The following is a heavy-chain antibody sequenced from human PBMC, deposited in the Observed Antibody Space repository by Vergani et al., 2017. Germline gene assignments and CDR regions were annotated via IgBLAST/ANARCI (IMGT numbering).Heavy chain of an antibody. J-gene: IGHJ5*02. D-gene: IGHD3-22*01. Sequence: QVQLVESGGGVVQPGRSLRLSCAASGFTFSSYAMHWVRQAPGKGLEWVEVISYDGSNKYYADCVKGRFTISRDNSKNTLYLQMNSLRAEDTAVYYCARAVRRIVATQDNWFDPWGQGTLVTVSS. CDR3: ARAVRRIVATQDNWFDP. CDR1: GFTFSSYA. CDR2: ISYDGSNK. V-gene: IGHV3-30-3*01.